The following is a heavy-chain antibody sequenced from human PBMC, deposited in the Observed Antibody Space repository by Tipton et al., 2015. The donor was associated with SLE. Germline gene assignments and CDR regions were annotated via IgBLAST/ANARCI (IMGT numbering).Heavy chain of an antibody. V-gene: IGHV4-39*01. J-gene: IGHJ4*02. CDR2: IHYSGDT. Sequence: TLSLTCTVSGGSISTNTYFWGWIRQPPGKGLEWIGNIHYSGDTYYNPSLRSRVTISVDTSKNQFPLKLSSVTAADTAMYYCARHYGIMSTPLYYFDYWGQGTLVTVSS. D-gene: IGHD1-14*01. CDR1: GGSISTNTYF. CDR3: ARHYGIMSTPLYYFDY.